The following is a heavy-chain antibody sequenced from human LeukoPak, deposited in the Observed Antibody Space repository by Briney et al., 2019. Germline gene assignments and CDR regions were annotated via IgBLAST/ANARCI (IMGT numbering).Heavy chain of an antibody. CDR1: GYTFTAFY. CDR2: INTNTGGT. CDR3: ARAGGSFEGSSSFGWFDH. V-gene: IGHV1-2*02. D-gene: IGHD3-9*01. Sequence: ASVTVSCQASGYTFTAFYIHWIRQAPGQRAEWMGWINTNTGGTKFAQWFQGRVTMTTDTSITTAYLGLTSLTSDDTAIYFCARAGGSFEGSSSFGWFDHWGQGTLVTVSS. J-gene: IGHJ5*02.